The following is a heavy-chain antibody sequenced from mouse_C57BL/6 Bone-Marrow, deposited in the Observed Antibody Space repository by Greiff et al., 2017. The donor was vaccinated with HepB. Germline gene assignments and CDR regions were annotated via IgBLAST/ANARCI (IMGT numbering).Heavy chain of an antibody. V-gene: IGHV1-4*01. CDR3: ARHYYGSSYWYFDF. D-gene: IGHD1-1*01. CDR1: GYTFTSYT. CDR2: INPSSGYT. J-gene: IGHJ1*03. Sequence: QVQLQQSGAELARPGASVKMSCKASGYTFTSYTMHWVKQRPGQGLEWIGYINPSSGYTKYNQKFKDKATLTADKSSSTAYMQLSSLTSEDSAVYYCARHYYGSSYWYFDFWGTGTTVTVSS.